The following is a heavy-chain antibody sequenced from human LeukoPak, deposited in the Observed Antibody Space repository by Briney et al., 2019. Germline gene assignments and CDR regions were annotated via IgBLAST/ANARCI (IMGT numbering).Heavy chain of an antibody. D-gene: IGHD1-26*01. CDR1: GDSISLSFYY. CDR3: ASLRERSYYARGFDY. CDR2: VYYSGTT. V-gene: IGHV4-39*01. J-gene: IGHJ4*02. Sequence: SETLSLTCSVSGDSISLSFYYWGWIRQPPGKALEWIGSVYYSGTTSYNPSLKSRVIISVDTSKNQFSLKLSSVTAADTAVYYCASLRERSYYARGFDYWGQGALVTVSS.